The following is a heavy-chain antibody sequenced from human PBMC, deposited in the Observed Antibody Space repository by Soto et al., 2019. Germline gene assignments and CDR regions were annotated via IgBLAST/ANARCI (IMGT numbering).Heavy chain of an antibody. D-gene: IGHD2-2*01. Sequence: QLQLQESGPGLVKPSETLSLTCTVSGGSISSSSYYWGWIRQPPGKGLEWIGSIYYSGSTYYNPSLKSQVTISVDTSKNQFSLKLSAVTAADTAVYYCARTHTVIVVVPAAYNWFDPWGQGTLVTVSS. CDR1: GGSISSSSYY. V-gene: IGHV4-39*01. CDR2: IYYSGST. J-gene: IGHJ5*02. CDR3: ARTHTVIVVVPAAYNWFDP.